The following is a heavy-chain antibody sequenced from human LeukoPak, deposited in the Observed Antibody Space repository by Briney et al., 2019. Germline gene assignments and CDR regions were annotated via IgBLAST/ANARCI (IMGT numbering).Heavy chain of an antibody. V-gene: IGHV3-53*01. J-gene: IGHJ4*02. D-gene: IGHD3-22*01. CDR1: GDSIRTYY. Sequence: ETLSLTCSVSGDSIRTYYWSWVRQAPGKGLEWVSVIYSGGSTYYADSVKGRFTISRDNSKNTLYLQMNSLRAEDTAVYYCARPDSSGLMDFDYWGQGTLVTVSS. CDR3: ARPDSSGLMDFDY. CDR2: IYSGGST.